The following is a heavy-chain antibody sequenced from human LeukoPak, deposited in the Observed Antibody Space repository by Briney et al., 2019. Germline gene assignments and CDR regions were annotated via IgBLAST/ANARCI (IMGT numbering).Heavy chain of an antibody. Sequence: PGRSLRLSCAASGFTFSSFAMHWVRQAPGKGLEWVAVLSYDGNNKYYADSVKGRFIISRDNSKDTLYLQMNSLRAEDTAIYYCAKFRADSSGWPFDYWGQGTLVTVSS. CDR3: AKFRADSSGWPFDY. CDR1: GFTFSSFA. CDR2: LSYDGNNK. D-gene: IGHD6-19*01. V-gene: IGHV3-30-3*02. J-gene: IGHJ4*02.